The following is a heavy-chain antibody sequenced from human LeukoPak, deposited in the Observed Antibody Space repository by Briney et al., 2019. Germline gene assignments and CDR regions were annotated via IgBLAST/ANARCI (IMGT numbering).Heavy chain of an antibody. V-gene: IGHV3-53*01. CDR1: GFTVSSNY. CDR2: IYSGGST. J-gene: IGHJ4*02. Sequence: HAGGSLRLSCAASGFTVSSNYMSWVRQAPGKGLEWVSVIYSGGSTYYADSVKGRFTISRDNSKNTLYLQMNNLRAEDTAVYYCASAAKRIYGDYDYWGQGTLVTVSS. CDR3: ASAAKRIYGDYDY. D-gene: IGHD4-17*01.